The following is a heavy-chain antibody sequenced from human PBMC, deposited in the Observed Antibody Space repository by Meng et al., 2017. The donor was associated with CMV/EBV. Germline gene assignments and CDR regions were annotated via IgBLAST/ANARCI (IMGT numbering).Heavy chain of an antibody. V-gene: IGHV4-59*01. J-gene: IGHJ6*02. CDR3: ARSSYYDSSGYYYLGGMDV. CDR1: GGSISSYY. Sequence: SETLSLTCTVSGGSISSYYWSWIRQPPGKGLEWIGYIYYSGSTNYNPSLKSRVTISVGTSKNQFSLKLSSVTAADTAVYYCARSSYYDSSGYYYLGGMDVWGQGTTVTVSS. CDR2: IYYSGST. D-gene: IGHD3-22*01.